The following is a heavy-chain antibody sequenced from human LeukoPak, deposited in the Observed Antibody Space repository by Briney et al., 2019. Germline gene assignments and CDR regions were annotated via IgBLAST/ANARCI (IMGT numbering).Heavy chain of an antibody. CDR2: ISGSGGST. D-gene: IGHD2-2*01. Sequence: GGSLRLSCAASGFTFSSYAMSWVRQAPGKGLEWVSAISGSGGSTYYADSVKGRFTISRDNSKNTLYLQMNSLRAEDTAVYYCAKDRGPYQLLSGGYDYWGQGTLVTVSS. J-gene: IGHJ4*02. V-gene: IGHV3-23*01. CDR1: GFTFSSYA. CDR3: AKDRGPYQLLSGGYDY.